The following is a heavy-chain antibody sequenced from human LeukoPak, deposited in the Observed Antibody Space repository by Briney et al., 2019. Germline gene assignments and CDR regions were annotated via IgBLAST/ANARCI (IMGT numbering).Heavy chain of an antibody. CDR2: INGNGGRT. CDR3: ARNYHGSGSTAFYI. J-gene: IGHJ3*02. CDR1: GFTFYDYG. Sequence: GGSLRLSCAASGFTFYDYGMSWVRHAPGKGMEWVSGINGNGGRTDYGDSMKGPFTISRDNANNSLYLQMNSLRVEDTALYHCARNYHGSGSTAFYIWGQGTMVTVSS. D-gene: IGHD3-10*01. V-gene: IGHV3-20*01.